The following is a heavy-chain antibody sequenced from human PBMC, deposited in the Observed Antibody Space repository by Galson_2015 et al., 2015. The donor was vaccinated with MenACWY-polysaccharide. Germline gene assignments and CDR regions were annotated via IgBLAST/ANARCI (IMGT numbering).Heavy chain of an antibody. J-gene: IGHJ3*02. Sequence: SLRLSCAASGFTFSSYSMNWVRQAPGKGLEWVSSISSSSSYIYYADSVKGRFTISRDNAKNSLYLQMNSLRAEDTAVYYCARGGGDWDAFDIWGQGTMVTVSS. CDR3: ARGGGDWDAFDI. D-gene: IGHD2-21*02. V-gene: IGHV3-21*01. CDR1: GFTFSSYS. CDR2: ISSSSSYI.